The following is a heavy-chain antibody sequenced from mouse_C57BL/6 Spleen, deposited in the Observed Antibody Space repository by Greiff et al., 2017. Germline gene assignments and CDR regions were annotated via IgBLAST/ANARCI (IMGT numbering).Heavy chain of an antibody. CDR2: ISSGSSTI. V-gene: IGHV5-17*01. J-gene: IGHJ4*01. D-gene: IGHD2-4*01. CDR3: ANYDYDWGSAMDY. Sequence: EVKLVESGGGLVKPGGSLKLSCAASGFTFSDYGMHWVRQAPEKGLEWVAYISSGSSTIYYADTVKGRFTISRDNAKNTLFLQMTSLRSEDRAMYYCANYDYDWGSAMDYWGQGTSVTVSS. CDR1: GFTFSDYG.